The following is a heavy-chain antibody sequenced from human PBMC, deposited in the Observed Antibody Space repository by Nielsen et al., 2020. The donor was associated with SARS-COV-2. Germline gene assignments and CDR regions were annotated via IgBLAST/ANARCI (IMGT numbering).Heavy chain of an antibody. CDR3: ARDLEAANQWLVTDY. D-gene: IGHD6-19*01. CDR2: IWYDGSDK. J-gene: IGHJ4*02. V-gene: IGHV3-33*01. CDR1: GFTFSNYA. Sequence: GESLKISCAASGFTFSNYAMHWVRQAPGKGLEWVAIIWYDGSDKYYADSVKGRFTVSRDNSKNTVFLQINSLRAEDTAVYYCARDLEAANQWLVTDYWGQGTLVTVSS.